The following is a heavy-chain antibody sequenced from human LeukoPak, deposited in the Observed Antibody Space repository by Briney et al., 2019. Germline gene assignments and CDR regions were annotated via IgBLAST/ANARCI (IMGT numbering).Heavy chain of an antibody. Sequence: SGPTLVNPTQTPTLTCTFSGFSLSTSGMCVSWIRQPPGKALEWLALIDWDDDKYYSTSLKTRLTISKDTSKNQVVLTMTNMDPVDTATYYCARTTYYYDSSGYYYFDYWGQGTLVTVSS. J-gene: IGHJ4*02. D-gene: IGHD3-22*01. CDR1: GFSLSTSGMC. V-gene: IGHV2-70*01. CDR2: IDWDDDK. CDR3: ARTTYYYDSSGYYYFDY.